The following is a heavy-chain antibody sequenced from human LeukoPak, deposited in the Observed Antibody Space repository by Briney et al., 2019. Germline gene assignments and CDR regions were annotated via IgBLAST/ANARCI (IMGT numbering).Heavy chain of an antibody. CDR1: GFIFSNYA. V-gene: IGHV3-23*01. CDR3: VRGLDYFDY. Sequence: GGSLRLSCAASGFIFSNYAMGWGRQAPGKGLEWISSITGSGGNTYYADSVKGRFTFSRDNSKNTLHLQMNSLRAEDTAVYYGVRGLDYFDYWGQGTLVTVSS. D-gene: IGHD6-6*01. J-gene: IGHJ4*02. CDR2: ITGSGGNT.